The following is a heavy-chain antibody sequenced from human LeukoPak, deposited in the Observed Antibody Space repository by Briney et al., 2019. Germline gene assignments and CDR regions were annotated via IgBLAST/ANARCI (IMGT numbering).Heavy chain of an antibody. CDR3: ASQSGMLWFGS. CDR1: GYTFTSYD. D-gene: IGHD3-16*01. J-gene: IGHJ5*01. V-gene: IGHV1-8*03. CDR2: MNPNSGNT. Sequence: ASVKVSRKASGYTFTSYDINWVRQATGQGLEWMGWMNPNSGNTGYAQRFQDRVTLTRNTSISTAYMDLSSLRSEDTAVYYCASQSGMLWFGSWGQGTLVTVSS.